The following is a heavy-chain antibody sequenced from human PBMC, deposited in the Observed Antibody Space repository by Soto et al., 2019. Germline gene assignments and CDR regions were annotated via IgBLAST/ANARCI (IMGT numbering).Heavy chain of an antibody. J-gene: IGHJ3*02. V-gene: IGHV4-30-4*01. CDR2: IYYSGST. CDR3: ARDLLSSGYYRLGDAFDI. D-gene: IGHD3-22*01. CDR1: GGSISSGDYY. Sequence: QVQLQESGPGLVKPSQTLSLTCTVSGGSISSGDYYWSWIRQPPGKGLEWIGYIYYSGSTYYNPSLKSRVTISVDTSKNQFSLKLGSVTAADTAVYYCARDLLSSGYYRLGDAFDIWGQGTMVTVSS.